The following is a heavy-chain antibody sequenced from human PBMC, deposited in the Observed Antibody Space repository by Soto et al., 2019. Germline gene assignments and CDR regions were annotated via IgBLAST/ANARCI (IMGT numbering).Heavy chain of an antibody. CDR2: IYYSGST. J-gene: IGHJ5*02. Sequence: SETLSLTCTVSGGSISSGDYYWSGIRQPPGKGLEWIGYIYYSGSTYYNPSLKSRVTISVDTSKNQFSLKLSSVTAADTAVYYCARGRFSSSWYPNWFDPWGQGTLVTVSS. V-gene: IGHV4-30-4*01. CDR1: GGSISSGDYY. D-gene: IGHD6-13*01. CDR3: ARGRFSSSWYPNWFDP.